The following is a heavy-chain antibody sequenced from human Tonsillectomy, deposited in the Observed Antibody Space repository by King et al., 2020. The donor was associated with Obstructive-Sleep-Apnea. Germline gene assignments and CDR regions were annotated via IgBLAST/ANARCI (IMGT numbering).Heavy chain of an antibody. V-gene: IGHV4-30-4*07. CDR3: ARHVDTEGTWAFDI. CDR1: GGSISSGGYS. J-gene: IGHJ3*02. Sequence: QLQESGPGLVKPSQTLSLTCAVSGGSISSGGYSWSWIRQPPGKGLEWIGYIYYSGSTYYNPSLKSRVTISVDTSKNQFSLKLSSVTAADTAVYYCARHVDTEGTWAFDIWGQGTMVTVSS. CDR2: IYYSGST. D-gene: IGHD5-18*01.